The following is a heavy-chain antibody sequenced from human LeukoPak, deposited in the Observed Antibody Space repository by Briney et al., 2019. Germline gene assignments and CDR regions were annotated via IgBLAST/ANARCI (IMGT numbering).Heavy chain of an antibody. CDR3: ARDGTVTHFIDY. CDR1: GYSISSGYY. J-gene: IGHJ4*02. V-gene: IGHV4-38-2*01. CDR2: IYHSGST. D-gene: IGHD4-11*01. Sequence: SETLSLTCAVSGYSISSGYYWGWIRQPPGKGLEWIGSIYHSGSTYYNPSLKSRVTISVDTPKNQFSLKLSSVTAADTAVYYCARDGTVTHFIDYWGQGTLVTVSS.